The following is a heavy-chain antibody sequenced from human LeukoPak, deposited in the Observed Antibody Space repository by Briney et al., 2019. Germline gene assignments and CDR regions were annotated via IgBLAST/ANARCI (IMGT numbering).Heavy chain of an antibody. D-gene: IGHD5-18*01. CDR1: GFTFSSHW. CDR2: ITSSSTYI. CDR3: ARDSSIQSLDP. Sequence: GGSLRLSCAASGFTFSSHWMNWVRQAPGKGLEWVSSITSSSTYIYYADSVKGRFTISRDNAKNSLYLQMNSLRAEDTAVYYCARDSSIQSLDPWGQGTLVTVSS. V-gene: IGHV3-21*01. J-gene: IGHJ5*02.